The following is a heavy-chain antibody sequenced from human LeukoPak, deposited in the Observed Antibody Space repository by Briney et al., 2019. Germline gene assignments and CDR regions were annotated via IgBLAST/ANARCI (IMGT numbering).Heavy chain of an antibody. J-gene: IGHJ6*04. CDR1: GGSISSYY. CDR2: IYYSGST. Sequence: PSETLSLTCTVSGGSISSYYWSWIRQPPGKGLEWIGYIYYSGSTNYNPSLKSRVTISVDTSKNQFSLKLSSVTAADTAVYYCARANLDCYYGMDVWGKGTTVTVSS. V-gene: IGHV4-59*01. CDR3: ARANLDCYYGMDV.